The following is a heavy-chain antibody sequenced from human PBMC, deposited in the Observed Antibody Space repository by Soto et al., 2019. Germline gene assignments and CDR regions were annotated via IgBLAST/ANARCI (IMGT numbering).Heavy chain of an antibody. Sequence: EVQLLESGGGLVQPGGSLRLSCAASGFTFSSYAMSWVRQAPGKGLEWVSAISGSGGSTYYADSVKGRFTISRDNSKNTLYLQRNSMRVEDTAVYYCAKGCAARPGYYYYMDVWGKGSTVTVSS. D-gene: IGHD6-6*01. CDR3: AKGCAARPGYYYYMDV. J-gene: IGHJ6*03. V-gene: IGHV3-23*01. CDR1: GFTFSSYA. CDR2: ISGSGGST.